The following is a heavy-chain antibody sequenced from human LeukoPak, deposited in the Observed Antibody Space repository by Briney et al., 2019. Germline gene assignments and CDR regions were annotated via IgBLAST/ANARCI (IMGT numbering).Heavy chain of an antibody. CDR1: GFTFSSYA. D-gene: IGHD4-23*01. V-gene: IGHV3-7*01. CDR3: ARILGLRWYPRDAFDI. J-gene: IGHJ3*02. Sequence: GGSLRLSCAASGFTFSSYAMSWVRQAPGKGLEWVANIKQDGSEKYYVDSVKGRFTISRDNAKNSLYLQMNSLRAEDTAVYYCARILGLRWYPRDAFDIWGQGTMVTVSS. CDR2: IKQDGSEK.